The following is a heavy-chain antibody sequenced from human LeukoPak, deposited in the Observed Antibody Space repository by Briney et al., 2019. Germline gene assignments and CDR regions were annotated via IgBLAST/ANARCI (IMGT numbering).Heavy chain of an antibody. D-gene: IGHD4-23*01. CDR2: IYYSGST. J-gene: IGHJ4*02. CDR3: ASPGGNEPYFDY. V-gene: IGHV4-59*08. CDR1: GGSISGYY. Sequence: PSETLSLICTVSGGSISGYYWSWIRQPPGKGLEWIGDIYYSGSTNYNPSLKSRVTMSVDTSKNQFSLKLSSVTAADTAVYYCASPGGNEPYFDYWGQGTLVTVSS.